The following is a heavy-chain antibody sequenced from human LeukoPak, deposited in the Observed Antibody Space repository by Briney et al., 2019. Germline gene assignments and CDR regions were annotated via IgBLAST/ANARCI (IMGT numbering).Heavy chain of an antibody. D-gene: IGHD6-13*01. CDR3: ASKKIVASSSWYGY. V-gene: IGHV1-2*02. CDR2: INPNSGGT. Sequence: ASVKVSCKAPGYTFTGYYMHWVRQAPGQGLEWMGWINPNSGGTNYAQKFQGRVTMTRDTSISTAYMELSRLRSDDTAVYYCASKKIVASSSWYGYWGQGTLVTVSS. CDR1: GYTFTGYY. J-gene: IGHJ4*02.